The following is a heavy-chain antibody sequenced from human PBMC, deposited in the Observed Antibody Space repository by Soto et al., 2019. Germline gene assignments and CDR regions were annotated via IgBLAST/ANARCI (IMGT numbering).Heavy chain of an antibody. Sequence: QVQLVESGGGVVQPGRSLRLSCAASGFPFRTYARHWVRQAPGKGLEWVATISYDGSNKFYVDSVKGRFTISRDNSKNTLYLQMNSLRAEDTAVYYCARDFGSLGATIDYWGQGTLVTVSS. CDR2: ISYDGSNK. V-gene: IGHV3-30-3*01. J-gene: IGHJ4*02. CDR3: ARDFGSLGATIDY. CDR1: GFPFRTYA. D-gene: IGHD1-26*01.